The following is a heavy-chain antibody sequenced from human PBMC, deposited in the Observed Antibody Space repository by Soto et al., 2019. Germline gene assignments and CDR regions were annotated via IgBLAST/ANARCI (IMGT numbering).Heavy chain of an antibody. V-gene: IGHV3-48*01. CDR1: GFTFSSYS. D-gene: IGHD2-2*01. Sequence: GGSLRLSCAASGFTFSSYSMNWVRQAPGKGLEWVSYISSSSSTIYYADSVKGRFTISRDNAKNSLYLQMNSLRAEDTAVYYCATDPAETPHSYYYYYMDVWGKGTTVTVSS. CDR3: ATDPAETPHSYYYYYMDV. J-gene: IGHJ6*03. CDR2: ISSSSSTI.